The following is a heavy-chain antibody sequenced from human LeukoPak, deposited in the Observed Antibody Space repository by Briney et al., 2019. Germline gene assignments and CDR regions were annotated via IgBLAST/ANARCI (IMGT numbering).Heavy chain of an antibody. CDR2: VYYSGNT. D-gene: IGHD6-13*01. CDR1: GVSISSYY. Sequence: SETLSLTXTVSGVSISSYYWSWIWQPPGKGLEWIGYVYYSGNTNYNPSLKRRATISRDTSKNQFSLKLSSVTAADAAVYYCARDKIAAAGYFDFWGQGTLVTVSS. CDR3: ARDKIAAAGYFDF. J-gene: IGHJ4*02. V-gene: IGHV4-59*01.